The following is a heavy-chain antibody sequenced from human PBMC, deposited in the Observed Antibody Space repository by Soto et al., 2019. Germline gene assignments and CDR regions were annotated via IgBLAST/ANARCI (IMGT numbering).Heavy chain of an antibody. J-gene: IGHJ2*01. Sequence: QVQLQESGPGLVKPSEALSLTCTVSGGSISPYYWSWIRQSPGKGLEWVGFIYYRGSSRYTPSLKSRATLSVDTSKNQFPLKLTSVTAADTAVYYCARHEGDQELPHSTVGFELWGRGTLVTVSS. D-gene: IGHD1-26*01. V-gene: IGHV4-59*08. CDR3: ARHEGDQELPHSTVGFEL. CDR2: IYYRGSS. CDR1: GGSISPYY.